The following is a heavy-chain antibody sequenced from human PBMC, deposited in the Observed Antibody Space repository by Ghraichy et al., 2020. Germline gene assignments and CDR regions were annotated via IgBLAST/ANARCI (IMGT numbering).Heavy chain of an antibody. CDR1: GFTLSTYN. J-gene: IGHJ4*02. Sequence: GGSLRLSCVASGFTLSTYNMNWVRQAPGKGLEWISYISTTNTIYYADSVRGRFTISRGNAKNSLYLQMNSLRDEDTAVYHCVRDYDWGFDYWGQGILVTVSS. D-gene: IGHD7-27*01. CDR2: ISTTNTI. V-gene: IGHV3-48*02. CDR3: VRDYDWGFDY.